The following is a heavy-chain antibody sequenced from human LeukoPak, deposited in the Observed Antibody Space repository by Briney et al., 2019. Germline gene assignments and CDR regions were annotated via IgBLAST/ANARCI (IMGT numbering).Heavy chain of an antibody. J-gene: IGHJ4*02. CDR2: ISYDGSNK. CDR1: GFTFSSYA. Sequence: GGSLRLSCAASGFTFSSYAMHWVRQAPGKGLEWVAVISYDGSNKYYADSVKGRFTISRDNSKNTLYLQVNSLRAEDTAVYYCARDREPNIAPLDYWGQGTLVTVSS. D-gene: IGHD6-13*01. V-gene: IGHV3-30-3*01. CDR3: ARDREPNIAPLDY.